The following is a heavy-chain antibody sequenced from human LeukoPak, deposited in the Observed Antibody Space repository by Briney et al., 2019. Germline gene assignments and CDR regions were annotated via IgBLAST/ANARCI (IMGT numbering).Heavy chain of an antibody. Sequence: GGSLRLSCAASGFTFSGYSMNWVRQAPGKGLEWVSSISSSGSYIYYADSVKGRFTISRDNAKNSLYLQMDSLRVEDTAVYYCARDLSSSTSCYTYWGQGTLVTVSS. D-gene: IGHD2-2*02. CDR2: ISSSGSYI. CDR1: GFTFSGYS. J-gene: IGHJ4*02. V-gene: IGHV3-21*01. CDR3: ARDLSSSTSCYTY.